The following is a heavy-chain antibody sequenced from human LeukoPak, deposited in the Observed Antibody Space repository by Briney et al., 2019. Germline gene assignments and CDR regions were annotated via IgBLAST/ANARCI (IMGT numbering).Heavy chain of an antibody. Sequence: SETLSLTCTVSGDSISSYYWRWIPQPPGKGLEWIGYVYYSGSTNYNPSLKSRVAVSVDTSRDQFSLKLSSVTAADTAVYYCARHDYGDYVYFDYWGQGTLVTVSS. CDR2: VYYSGST. J-gene: IGHJ4*02. CDR1: GDSISSYY. D-gene: IGHD4-17*01. CDR3: ARHDYGDYVYFDY. V-gene: IGHV4-59*01.